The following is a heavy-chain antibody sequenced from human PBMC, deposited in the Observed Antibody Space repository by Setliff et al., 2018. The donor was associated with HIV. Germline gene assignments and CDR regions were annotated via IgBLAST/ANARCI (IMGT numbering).Heavy chain of an antibody. D-gene: IGHD6-13*01. V-gene: IGHV4-39*02. CDR1: GGSISNNNYF. CDR2: IFYSGTT. Sequence: PSETLSLTCTVSGGSISNNNYFWGWIRQPPGKGLEWIGSIFYSGTTYYNPSLKSRLTISVDTSRNHFSLKLSSVTAADTAVYYCASNQQLVHFDYWGQGTLVTVSS. CDR3: ASNQQLVHFDY. J-gene: IGHJ4*02.